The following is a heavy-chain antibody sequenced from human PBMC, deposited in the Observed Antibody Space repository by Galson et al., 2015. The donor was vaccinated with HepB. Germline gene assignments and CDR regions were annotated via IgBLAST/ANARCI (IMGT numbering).Heavy chain of an antibody. CDR2: INTNTGNP. D-gene: IGHD4-23*01. CDR1: GYTFSSYA. Sequence: SVKVSCKASGYTFSSYALNWVRQAPGQGLEWMGWINTNTGNPTYALGFTGRFVFSLDTSVSTAYLQINSLKAEDTAVYYCARVLRVYGGDSGGSGYWGQGTLVTVSS. V-gene: IGHV7-4-1*02. J-gene: IGHJ4*02. CDR3: ARVLRVYGGDSGGSGY.